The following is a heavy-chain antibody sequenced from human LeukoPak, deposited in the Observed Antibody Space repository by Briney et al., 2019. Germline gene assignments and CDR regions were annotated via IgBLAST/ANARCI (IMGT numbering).Heavy chain of an antibody. CDR1: GFTFSSYG. CDR3: ARVVDTAMVTNFDY. Sequence: GGSLRLSCAASGFTFSSYGMHWVRQAPGKGLEWVAVIWYDGSNKYYADSVKGRFTISRDNSKNTLYLQMNSLRAEYTAVYYCARVVDTAMVTNFDYWGQGTLVTVSS. CDR2: IWYDGSNK. J-gene: IGHJ4*02. V-gene: IGHV3-33*01. D-gene: IGHD5-18*01.